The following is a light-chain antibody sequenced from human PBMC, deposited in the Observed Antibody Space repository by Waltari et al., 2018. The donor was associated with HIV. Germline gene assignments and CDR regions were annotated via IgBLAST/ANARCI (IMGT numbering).Light chain of an antibody. CDR3: QQYYSTPWT. CDR1: QSVLYRSNNKEY. Sequence: DIVMTQSPDSLAVSLGERATINCKSSQSVLYRSNNKEYLAWYQHKPGQPPKLLLYWASTRESGVPDRLSGSGSGTDFTLTISGLQAEDVAVYYCQQYYSTPWTFGQGTRVEIK. V-gene: IGKV4-1*01. J-gene: IGKJ1*01. CDR2: WAS.